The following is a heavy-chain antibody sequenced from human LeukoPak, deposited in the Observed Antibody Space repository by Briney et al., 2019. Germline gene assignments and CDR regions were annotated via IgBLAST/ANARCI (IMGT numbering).Heavy chain of an antibody. CDR3: AKDLGRYRNNYFDY. D-gene: IGHD1-26*01. CDR1: GFTFSSYA. V-gene: IGHV3-23*01. CDR2: ISGSGGGT. Sequence: GGSLRLSCAASGFTFSSYAMSWVRQAPEKGLEWVSTISGSGGGTYYADSVKGRFAISRDDSKNTLYLQMNSLRAEDTAVYYCAKDLGRYRNNYFDYWGQGTLVTVSS. J-gene: IGHJ4*02.